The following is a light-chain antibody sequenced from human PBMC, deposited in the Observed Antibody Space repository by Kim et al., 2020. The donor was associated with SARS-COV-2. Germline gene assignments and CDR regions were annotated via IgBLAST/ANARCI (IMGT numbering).Light chain of an antibody. CDR3: QAWDSSTHHYV. J-gene: IGLJ1*01. CDR2: QDN. CDR1: KLGDKY. V-gene: IGLV3-1*01. Sequence: SSELTQPPSVSVSPGQTASITCSGYKLGDKYVSWYQQKPGQSPVVVIHQDNQRPSGIPERFSGSNSGNTATLTISGTQARDEADYYCQAWDSSTHHYVFGAGTKVTVL.